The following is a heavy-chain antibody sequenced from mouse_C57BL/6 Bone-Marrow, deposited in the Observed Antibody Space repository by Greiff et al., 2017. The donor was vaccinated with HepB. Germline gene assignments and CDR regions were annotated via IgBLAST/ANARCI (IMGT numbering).Heavy chain of an antibody. D-gene: IGHD2-10*02. Sequence: EVHLVESGGGLVKPGGSLKLSCAASGFTFSSYAMSWVRQTPEKRLEWVATISDGGSYTYYPDNVKGRFTISRDNAKNNLYLQMSPLKSEDTAMYYCARGPSGYAMDYWGQGTSVTVSS. CDR2: ISDGGSYT. J-gene: IGHJ4*01. CDR1: GFTFSSYA. CDR3: ARGPSGYAMDY. V-gene: IGHV5-4*01.